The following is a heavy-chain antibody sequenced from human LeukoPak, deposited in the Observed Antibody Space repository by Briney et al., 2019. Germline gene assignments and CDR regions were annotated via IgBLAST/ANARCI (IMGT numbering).Heavy chain of an antibody. CDR1: GGSISSYY. CDR2: IYYSGST. J-gene: IGHJ6*03. CDR3: ARPSDYYGSGSNDYYYYYMDV. D-gene: IGHD3-10*01. Sequence: SETLSLTCTVSGGSISSYYWSWIRQPPGKGLEWIGYIYYSGSTNYNPSLKSRVTISVDTSKNQFSLKLSSVTAADTAVYYCARPSDYYGSGSNDYYYYYMDVWGKGTTVTISS. V-gene: IGHV4-59*12.